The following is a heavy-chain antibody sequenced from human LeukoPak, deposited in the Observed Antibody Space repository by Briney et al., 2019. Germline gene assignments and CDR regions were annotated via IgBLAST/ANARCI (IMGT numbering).Heavy chain of an antibody. CDR1: GFTFDDYG. V-gene: IGHV3-23*01. J-gene: IGHJ5*02. D-gene: IGHD5-12*01. Sequence: GGSLRLSCAASGFTFDDYGMSWVRQAPGKGLAWVSGINSSGGSTYYADSVKGRFTISRDNSKNTLYLQMNSLRAEDTAVYYCAKPPGLRRLDPWGQGTLVTVSS. CDR2: INSSGGST. CDR3: AKPPGLRRLDP.